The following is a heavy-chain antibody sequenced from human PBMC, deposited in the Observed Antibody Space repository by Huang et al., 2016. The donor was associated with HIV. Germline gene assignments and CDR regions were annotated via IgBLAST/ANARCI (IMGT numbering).Heavy chain of an antibody. CDR3: ATGFDTYYDI. Sequence: QVQLVQSGAEVKKPGASVKFSCKVSGYTLTELSIHWVRQAHGKGLGWMGGLAPENDETNNAQNFQGRVTMTEDTSTDTAYMELNSLGSEDTAVYYCATGFDTYYDIWGQGTMVIASS. J-gene: IGHJ3*02. V-gene: IGHV1-24*01. D-gene: IGHD2-21*01. CDR1: GYTLTELS. CDR2: LAPENDET.